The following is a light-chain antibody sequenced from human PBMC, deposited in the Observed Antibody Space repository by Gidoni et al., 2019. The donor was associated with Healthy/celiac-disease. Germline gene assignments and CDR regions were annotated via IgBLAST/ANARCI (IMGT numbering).Light chain of an antibody. Sequence: EIVLTQSPATLSLSPGERATLSCRASQSVSSYLAWYQQKPGQAPRLLIYDASNRATGIPARFSGSGSGTDFTLTISSREPEDFAVYYCQQRSNWPGVTFXSXTKVDIK. CDR3: QQRSNWPGVT. J-gene: IGKJ3*01. CDR1: QSVSSY. V-gene: IGKV3-11*01. CDR2: DAS.